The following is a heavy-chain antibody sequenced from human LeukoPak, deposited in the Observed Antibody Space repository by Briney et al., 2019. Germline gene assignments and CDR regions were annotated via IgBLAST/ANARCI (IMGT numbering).Heavy chain of an antibody. Sequence: PGGSLRLSCAASGFTFSSYEMNWVRQAPGKGLEWLSYISASGNTRYYADSVKGRFTISRDNAKNSLSLQMNSLRAEDTAVYYCARCSGVFGSSGYWGQGTLVTVSS. D-gene: IGHD6-6*01. CDR2: ISASGNTR. J-gene: IGHJ4*02. CDR1: GFTFSSYE. CDR3: ARCSGVFGSSGY. V-gene: IGHV3-48*03.